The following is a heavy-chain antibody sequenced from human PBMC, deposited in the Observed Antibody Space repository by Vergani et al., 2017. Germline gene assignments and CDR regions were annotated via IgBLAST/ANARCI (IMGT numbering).Heavy chain of an antibody. CDR3: AGIVGATRSYYYYMDV. CDR2: INHSGST. J-gene: IGHJ6*03. D-gene: IGHD1-26*01. CDR1: GGSFSGYY. V-gene: IGHV4-34*01. Sequence: QVQLQQWGAGLLKPSETLSLTCAVYGGSFSGYYWSWIRQPPGKGLEWIGEINHSGSTNYNPSLKSRVTISVDTSKNQFSRKLSSVTAADTAVYYCAGIVGATRSYYYYMDVWGKGTTVTVSS.